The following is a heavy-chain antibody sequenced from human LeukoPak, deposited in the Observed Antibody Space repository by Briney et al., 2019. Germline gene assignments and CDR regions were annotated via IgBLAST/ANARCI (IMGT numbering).Heavy chain of an antibody. Sequence: GGSLRLSCVASGFTFSSYSVNWVRQPPGKGLEWVSSISSSSTYIYYADSLKGRFTISRDNAKNSLFLQMNSLRAEDTAVYYCARVVGYCSGGSCYSIHFDLWGRGTLVTVSS. CDR1: GFTFSSYS. CDR2: ISSSSTYI. J-gene: IGHJ2*01. CDR3: ARVVGYCSGGSCYSIHFDL. D-gene: IGHD2-15*01. V-gene: IGHV3-21*04.